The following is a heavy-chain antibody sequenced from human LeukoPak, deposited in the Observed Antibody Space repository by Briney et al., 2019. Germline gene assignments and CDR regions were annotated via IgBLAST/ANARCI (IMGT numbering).Heavy chain of an antibody. Sequence: GSLRLPCAASGFTFRSYWMSWVRQAPGKGLEWVANIKEDGSEKYYVDSVKGRFTISRDSAKNSLYLQMNSLRVEDTAVYYCARDHNYGSDYWGQGTLVTVSS. J-gene: IGHJ4*02. CDR1: GFTFRSYW. V-gene: IGHV3-7*03. CDR2: IKEDGSEK. CDR3: ARDHNYGSDY. D-gene: IGHD4-17*01.